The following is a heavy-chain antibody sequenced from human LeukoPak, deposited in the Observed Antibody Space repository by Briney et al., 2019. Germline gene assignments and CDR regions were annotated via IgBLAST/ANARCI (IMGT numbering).Heavy chain of an antibody. CDR1: GFTFSNYY. V-gene: IGHV3-11*06. Sequence: PGGSLRLSCAASGFTFSNYYMSWIRQTPGKGLEWVSYVTSSGSYTNYADSVKGRFTISRDNAKNSLYLQMNSLRAEDTTVYYCAREVGATGLIDYWGQGTLVTVSS. J-gene: IGHJ4*02. CDR3: AREVGATGLIDY. D-gene: IGHD1-26*01. CDR2: VTSSGSYT.